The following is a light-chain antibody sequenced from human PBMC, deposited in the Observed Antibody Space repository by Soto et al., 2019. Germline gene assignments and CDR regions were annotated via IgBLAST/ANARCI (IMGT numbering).Light chain of an antibody. Sequence: LTQPASVSGSRGRSISISCPGTSSDVGGYDYVSRYQHHPGKAPKVIIYSVSNRPSGISGRFSGSKSGNTASLTISGLQAEDEADYYCSSFTSSRTLVFGGGTKVTVL. CDR2: SVS. J-gene: IGLJ1*01. CDR1: SSDVGGYDY. V-gene: IGLV2-14*03. CDR3: SSFTSSRTLV.